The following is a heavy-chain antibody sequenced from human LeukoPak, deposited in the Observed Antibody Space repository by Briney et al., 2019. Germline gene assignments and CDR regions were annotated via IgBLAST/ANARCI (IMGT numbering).Heavy chain of an antibody. V-gene: IGHV3-49*03. J-gene: IGHJ4*02. CDR2: IRSKAYGGTT. CDR3: TTGSQLERRALFYFDY. Sequence: GGSLRLSCTASGFTFGDYAMSWFRQAPGKGLEWVGFIRSKAYGGTTEYAASVKGRFTISRDDSKSIAYLQMNSLKTEDTAVYYCTTGSQLERRALFYFDYWGQGTLVTVSS. D-gene: IGHD1-1*01. CDR1: GFTFGDYA.